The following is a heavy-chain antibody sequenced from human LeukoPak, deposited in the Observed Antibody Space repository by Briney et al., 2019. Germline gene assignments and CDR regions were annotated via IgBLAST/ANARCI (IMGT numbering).Heavy chain of an antibody. D-gene: IGHD2-8*01. CDR2: IIPIFGTA. CDR1: GCTFRNYA. J-gene: IGHJ6*03. CDR3: ARDAPTDCTNGVCPFYYMDV. V-gene: IGHV1-69*06. Sequence: SVKVSCKAAGCTFRNYAISWVRQAPGQGLEWMGRIIPIFGTANYAQKFQGRVTITADKSTSTAYMELSSLRSEDTAVYYCARDAPTDCTNGVCPFYYMDVWGKGTTVTVSS.